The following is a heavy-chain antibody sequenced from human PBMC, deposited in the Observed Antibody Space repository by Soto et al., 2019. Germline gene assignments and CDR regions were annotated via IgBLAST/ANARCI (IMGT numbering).Heavy chain of an antibody. J-gene: IGHJ6*03. D-gene: IGHD2-2*01. CDR3: ARGLSENIVVVPAATIYYYYYMDV. CDR1: GYTFTSYD. Sequence: GASVKVSCKASGYTFTSYDINWVRQATGQGLEWMGWVNPNSGNTGYAQKFQGRVTMTRNTSISTAYMELSSLRSEDTAVYYCARGLSENIVVVPAATIYYYYYMDVWGKGTTVTVSS. V-gene: IGHV1-8*01. CDR2: VNPNSGNT.